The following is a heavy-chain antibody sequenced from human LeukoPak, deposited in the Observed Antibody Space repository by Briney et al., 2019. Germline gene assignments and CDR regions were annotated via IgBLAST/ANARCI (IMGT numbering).Heavy chain of an antibody. CDR2: IYYSGST. Sequence: SETLSLTCTVSGGSISSYYWSWIRQPPGKGLEWIGYIYYSGSTNYNPSLKSRVTISVDTSKNQFSLKLSSVTAADTAVYYCARARNYGGNSDYWGQGTLVTVSS. V-gene: IGHV4-59*01. D-gene: IGHD4-23*01. J-gene: IGHJ4*02. CDR3: ARARNYGGNSDY. CDR1: GGSISSYY.